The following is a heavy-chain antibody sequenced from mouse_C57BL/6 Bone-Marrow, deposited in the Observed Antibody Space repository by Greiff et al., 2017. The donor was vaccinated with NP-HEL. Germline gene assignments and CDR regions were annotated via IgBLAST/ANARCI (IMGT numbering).Heavy chain of an antibody. Sequence: QVQLQQPGAELVRPGTSVKLSCKASGYTFTSYWMHWVKQRPGQGLEWIGVIDPSDSYTNYNQKFKGKATLTVDTSSSTAYMQLSSLTSEDSAVYYCERHTGYWGQGTTLTVSS. CDR3: ERHTGY. CDR1: GYTFTSYW. CDR2: IDPSDSYT. D-gene: IGHD4-1*01. V-gene: IGHV1-59*01. J-gene: IGHJ2*01.